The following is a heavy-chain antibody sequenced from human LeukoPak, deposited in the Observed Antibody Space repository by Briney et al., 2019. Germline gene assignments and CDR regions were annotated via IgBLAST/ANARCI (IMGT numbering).Heavy chain of an antibody. Sequence: PSETLSLTCTVSGVSISTYYWSWIRQPPGKGLEWIEYIYYSGSTNYNPSLKSRVTISVDTSKNQFSLKLSSVTAADTAVYYWARLIDYGDFDYWGQGTLVRVSS. CDR2: IYYSGST. D-gene: IGHD4-17*01. J-gene: IGHJ4*02. V-gene: IGHV4-59*08. CDR3: ARLIDYGDFDY. CDR1: GVSISTYY.